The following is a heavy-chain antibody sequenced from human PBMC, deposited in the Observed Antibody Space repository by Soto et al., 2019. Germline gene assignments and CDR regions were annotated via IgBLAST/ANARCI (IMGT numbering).Heavy chain of an antibody. CDR2: ISSSSSTI. CDR3: AREVLDV. Sequence: EVQLVEWGGGLVQPGGSLRVSCAASGFTCSSYSMNCVRQAPRNALEWVSYISSSSSTIYYTDSVKRRFTISRDKAKNALYTPMNSLRDEDKAEYYCAREVLDVCGQGTTVTVSS. V-gene: IGHV3-48*02. J-gene: IGHJ6*02. CDR1: GFTCSSYS.